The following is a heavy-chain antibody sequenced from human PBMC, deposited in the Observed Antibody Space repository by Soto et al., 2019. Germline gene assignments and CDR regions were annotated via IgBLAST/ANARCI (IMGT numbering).Heavy chain of an antibody. CDR3: ARSIVATRDDDY. CDR1: GYTFTSYD. Sequence: QVQLVQSGAEVKKPGASVKVSCKASGYTFTSYDINWVRQATGQGLEWMGWMNPNSGNTGSAQKFQGRVTMSRNTSISTAYMELSSLRSEDTAVYYCARSIVATRDDDYWGQGTLVTVSS. J-gene: IGHJ4*02. V-gene: IGHV1-8*01. D-gene: IGHD5-12*01. CDR2: MNPNSGNT.